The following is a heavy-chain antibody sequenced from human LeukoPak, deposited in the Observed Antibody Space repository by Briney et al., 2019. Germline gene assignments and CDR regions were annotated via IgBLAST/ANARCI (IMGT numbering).Heavy chain of an antibody. J-gene: IGHJ4*02. CDR2: ISGRAGAGNT. V-gene: IGHV3-23*01. CDR3: ARAGYCSYGTCYSGGH. CDR1: GFTISSYG. D-gene: IGHD2-15*01. Sequence: GGSLRLSCAASGFTISSYGMNWVRQAPGKGLEWVSGISGRAGAGNTYYADSVKGRFTISRDNAKNSLYLQMNSLRVEDTAVYYCARAGYCSYGTCYSGGHWGQGTLVTVSS.